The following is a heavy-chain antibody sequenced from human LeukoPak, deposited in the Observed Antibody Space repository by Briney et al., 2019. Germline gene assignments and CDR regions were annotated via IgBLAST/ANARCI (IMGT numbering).Heavy chain of an antibody. CDR3: ARGQIDLLRNYFDS. J-gene: IGHJ4*02. Sequence: GGSLRLSCAASGFTFDDHAMHWVRQTPGKGLEWVSIIYTAGNTVSAESVKGRFIISRDSSRNTVHLQMNSLRDDDTAVYYCARGQIDLLRNYFDSWGPGTLVAVSS. V-gene: IGHV3-66*01. CDR1: GFTFDDHA. CDR2: IYTAGNT. D-gene: IGHD3-22*01.